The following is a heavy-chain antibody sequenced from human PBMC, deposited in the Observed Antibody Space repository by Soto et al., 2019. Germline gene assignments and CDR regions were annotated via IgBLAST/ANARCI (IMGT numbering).Heavy chain of an antibody. Sequence: PWGSLRLSCAASGFTFSNAWMSWVRQAPGKGLEWVGRIKSKTDGGTTDYAAPVKGRFTISRDDSKNTLYLQMNSLKTEDTAVYYCTTDPPHIGFWFGELLPDLSYYGMDVWGQGTTVTVSS. J-gene: IGHJ6*02. V-gene: IGHV3-15*01. CDR1: GFTFSNAW. CDR2: IKSKTDGGTT. D-gene: IGHD3-10*01. CDR3: TTDPPHIGFWFGELLPDLSYYGMDV.